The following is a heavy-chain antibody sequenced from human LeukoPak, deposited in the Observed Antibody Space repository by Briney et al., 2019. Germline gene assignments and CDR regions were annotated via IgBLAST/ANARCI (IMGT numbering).Heavy chain of an antibody. CDR1: GFPFDRYW. V-gene: IGHV3-7*01. CDR2: IKHDGSEK. J-gene: IGHJ4*02. D-gene: IGHD3-16*01. CDR3: ARQPIYEAYFDF. Sequence: GGSLRLSCVASGFPFDRYWMSWVRQAPGKGLEWVANIKHDGSEKNFVDSVKGRFTISRDNAENSLFLQMNSLRADDTAVYFCARQPIYEAYFDFWGQGALVTVSS.